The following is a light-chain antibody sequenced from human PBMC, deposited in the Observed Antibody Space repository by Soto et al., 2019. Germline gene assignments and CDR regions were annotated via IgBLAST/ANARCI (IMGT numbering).Light chain of an antibody. J-gene: IGKJ3*01. V-gene: IGKV1-33*01. CDR2: DAS. CDR3: QQYENRPYT. Sequence: IQLTQSPSSLSASVGDRFTITCRASQGINSFLAWYQQKPGKAPSLLIYDASKSHFGVPSRFSGSGSGTDFTFTISSLQPEDNATYYCQQYENRPYTFGPGTKVDIK. CDR1: QGINSF.